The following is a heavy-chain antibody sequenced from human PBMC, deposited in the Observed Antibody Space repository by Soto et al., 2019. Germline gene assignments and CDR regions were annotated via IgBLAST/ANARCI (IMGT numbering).Heavy chain of an antibody. CDR3: ARYGADHFSGMDV. CDR1: GGSISSSNW. V-gene: IGHV4-4*02. J-gene: IGHJ6*02. D-gene: IGHD3-10*01. Sequence: QVQLQESGPGLVKTSGTLSLTCAVSGGSISSSNWWTWVRQPPGKGLEWIGEISHTGSTNYSPSLKSRVTISVDKSKNQSSLKVTSVTAADTAFYYCARYGADHFSGMDVWGQGTTVTVSS. CDR2: ISHTGST.